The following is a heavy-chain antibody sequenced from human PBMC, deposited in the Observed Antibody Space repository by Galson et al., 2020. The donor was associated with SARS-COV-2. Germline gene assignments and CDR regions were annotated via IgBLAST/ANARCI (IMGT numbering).Heavy chain of an antibody. CDR3: ARDHPVTTAPSGCYYGMDV. CDR1: GGTFSSYT. V-gene: IGHV1-69*04. CDR2: IIPILGIA. J-gene: IGHJ6*02. D-gene: IGHD4-4*01. Sequence: SVKVSCKASGGTFSSYTISWVRQAPGQGLEWMGRIIPILGIANYAQKFQGRVTITADKSTSTAYMELSSLRSEDTAVYYCARDHPVTTAPSGCYYGMDVWGQGTTVTVSS.